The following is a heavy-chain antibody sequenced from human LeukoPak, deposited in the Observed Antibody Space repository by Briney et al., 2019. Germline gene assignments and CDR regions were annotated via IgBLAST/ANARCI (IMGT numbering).Heavy chain of an antibody. D-gene: IGHD6-19*01. CDR2: TGNKANSYTT. CDR3: ARGNTSAWYPFDY. CDR1: GFTFSDHC. J-gene: IGHJ4*02. V-gene: IGHV3-72*01. Sequence: GGSLRLSCAASGFTFSDHCKDWVRQAPGKGLEWVGRTGNKANSYTTEYAASVKGRFTISRDDSKNSLFLQMNSLKSEDTAVYYCARGNTSAWYPFDYWGQGTLVTVSS.